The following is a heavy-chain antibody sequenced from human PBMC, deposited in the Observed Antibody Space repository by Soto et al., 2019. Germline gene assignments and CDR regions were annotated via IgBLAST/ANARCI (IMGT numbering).Heavy chain of an antibody. V-gene: IGHV3-11*05. CDR2: ITSSSSYT. Sequence: QVQLVESGGGLVKPGGSLRLSCAASGFTFSDYYMSWIRQAPGKGLEWVSYITSSSSYTNYADSVKVRFTISRDNAKNSLYLQMNSLRAEDTAVYYCAIGHRYGMDVWGQGTTVTVSS. J-gene: IGHJ6*02. CDR3: AIGHRYGMDV. CDR1: GFTFSDYY.